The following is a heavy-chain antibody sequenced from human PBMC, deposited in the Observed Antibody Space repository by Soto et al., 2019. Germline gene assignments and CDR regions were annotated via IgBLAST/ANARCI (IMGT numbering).Heavy chain of an antibody. Sequence: QITLKESGPTLVKPTQTLTLTCTFSGFSLSTSGVGVGWIRQPPGKALEWLALIYWDDDKRYSPSLKSRLTITKDTSKNQLVLTMTNMDPVDTATYYCAHYCSGGSCSSDYYYGMDVWGQGTTVTVSS. D-gene: IGHD2-15*01. V-gene: IGHV2-5*02. CDR2: IYWDDDK. CDR3: AHYCSGGSCSSDYYYGMDV. J-gene: IGHJ6*02. CDR1: GFSLSTSGVG.